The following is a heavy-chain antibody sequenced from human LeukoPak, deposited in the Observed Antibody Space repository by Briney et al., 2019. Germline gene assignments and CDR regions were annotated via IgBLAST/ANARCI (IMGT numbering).Heavy chain of an antibody. Sequence: SETLSLTCTVSGGSISSYYWSWIRQPPGKRLEWIGYINYSGTTNYNPSLKSRVTMSVDTSKNQFSLKLTSVTAADTAVYYCATGQYCSGNRCYSGTFDIWGQGTMASVSS. CDR2: INYSGTT. CDR3: ATGQYCSGNRCYSGTFDI. J-gene: IGHJ3*02. CDR1: GGSISSYY. D-gene: IGHD2-15*01. V-gene: IGHV4-59*01.